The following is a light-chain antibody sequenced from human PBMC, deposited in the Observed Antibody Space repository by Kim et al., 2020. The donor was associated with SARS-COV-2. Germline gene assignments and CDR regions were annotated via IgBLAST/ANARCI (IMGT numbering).Light chain of an antibody. CDR1: SSDVGGYNY. CDR3: SSYAASRTFL. J-gene: IGLJ2*01. CDR2: EVI. Sequence: QSALTQPPSASGSPGQSVTISCTGTSSDVGGYNYVSWYQQHQGKAPRLMIYEVIKRPSGVPDRFSGSKSGNTASLTVSGLQADDEAHYYCSSYAASRTFLFGGGTKVTVL. V-gene: IGLV2-8*01.